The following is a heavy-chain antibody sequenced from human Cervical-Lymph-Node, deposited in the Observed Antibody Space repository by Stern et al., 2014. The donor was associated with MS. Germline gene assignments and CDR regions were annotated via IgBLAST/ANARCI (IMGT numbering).Heavy chain of an antibody. CDR3: ARGIVTNRPASTLHNLFDP. CDR2: IIPILGLA. D-gene: IGHD4-17*01. Sequence: VQLVESGAEVKKPGSSVNVSCQASGGKFSSSFAVSWVRQAPGHGLEWMGRIIPILGLANYAQKFETRLTITADRSTSTVYMALSSLTSDDTALYYCARGIVTNRPASTLHNLFDPWGQGTLVTVSS. J-gene: IGHJ5*02. CDR1: GGKFSSSFA. V-gene: IGHV1-69*09.